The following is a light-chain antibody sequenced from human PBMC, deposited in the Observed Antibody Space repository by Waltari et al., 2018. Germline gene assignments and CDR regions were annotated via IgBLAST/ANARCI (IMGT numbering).Light chain of an antibody. CDR3: QHYSNLPLT. Sequence: VLKTSQGTLSLSPGERATLSCRASQSVRTDLAWYQQKPGQAPRLLIFGISRRATNIPDRFSGSGSGTDFTLTISRLEPEDFAVYYCQHYSNLPLTFGGGTKVEIK. V-gene: IGKV3-20*01. CDR1: QSVRTD. CDR2: GIS. J-gene: IGKJ4*01.